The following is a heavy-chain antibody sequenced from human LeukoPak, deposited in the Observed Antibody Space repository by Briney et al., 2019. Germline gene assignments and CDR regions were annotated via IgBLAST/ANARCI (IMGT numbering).Heavy chain of an antibody. V-gene: IGHV4-30-4*01. CDR3: ARDRGYCSSTSCHGGFDP. Sequence: SETLSLTCTVSGGSISSGDYYWSWIRQPPGKGLEWIGYIYYSGSTYYNPSLKSRVTISVDTSKNQFSLKLSSVTAADTAVYYCARDRGYCSSTSCHGGFDPWGQGTLVTVPS. CDR2: IYYSGST. D-gene: IGHD2-2*01. J-gene: IGHJ5*02. CDR1: GGSISSGDYY.